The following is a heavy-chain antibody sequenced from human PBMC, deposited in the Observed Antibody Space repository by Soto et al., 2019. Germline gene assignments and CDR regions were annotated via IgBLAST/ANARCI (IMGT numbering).Heavy chain of an antibody. CDR3: ARLGYCSSTSCYILAFDI. J-gene: IGHJ3*02. D-gene: IGHD2-2*02. V-gene: IGHV5-10-1*01. CDR1: GYSFTSYW. Sequence: PGESLKISCKGSGYSFTSYWISWVRQMPGKGLEWMGRIDPSDSYTNYSPSFQGHVTISADKSISTAYLQWSSLKASDTAMYYCARLGYCSSTSCYILAFDIWGQGTMVTVSS. CDR2: IDPSDSYT.